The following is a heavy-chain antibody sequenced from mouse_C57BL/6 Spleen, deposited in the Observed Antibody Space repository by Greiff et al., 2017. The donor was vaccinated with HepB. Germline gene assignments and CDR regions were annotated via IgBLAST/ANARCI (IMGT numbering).Heavy chain of an antibody. V-gene: IGHV1-82*01. Sequence: VQLQQSGPELVKPGASVKISCKASGYAFSSSWMNWVKQRPGKGLEWIGRIYPGDGDTNYNGKFKGKATLTADKSSSTAYMQLSSLTSEDSAVYFCAVYGVYANWGAGTPLTVSS. CDR3: AVYGVYAN. CDR2: IYPGDGDT. J-gene: IGHJ2*01. D-gene: IGHD2-13*01. CDR1: GYAFSSSW.